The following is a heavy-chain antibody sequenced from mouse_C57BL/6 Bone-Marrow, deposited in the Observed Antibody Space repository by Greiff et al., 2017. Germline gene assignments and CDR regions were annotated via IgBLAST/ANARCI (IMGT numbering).Heavy chain of an antibody. J-gene: IGHJ4*01. CDR2: IYPGGGYT. CDR1: GYTFTNYW. CDR3: AREGYYYGSYYAMDY. D-gene: IGHD1-1*01. V-gene: IGHV1-63*01. Sequence: QVQLKQSGAELVRPGTSVKMSCKASGYTFTNYWIGWAKQRPGHGLEWIGDIYPGGGYTNYNEKFKGKATLTADKSSSTAYMQFSSLTSEDSAIDYCAREGYYYGSYYAMDYWGQGTSVTVSS.